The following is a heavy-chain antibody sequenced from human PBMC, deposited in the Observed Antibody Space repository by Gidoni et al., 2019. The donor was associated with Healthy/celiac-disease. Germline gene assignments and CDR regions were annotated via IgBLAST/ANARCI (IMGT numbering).Heavy chain of an antibody. CDR1: GYTVTGYY. CDR2: INPNSVGT. Sequence: QVQLVQAGAEVKKPGASVKVSCKASGYTVTGYYMHWVRQAPGQGLEWMGWINPNSVGTNYAQKFQGRVTMTRDTSISTAYMELSRLRSDDTAVYYCARGALEWLLDPRYYYYGMDVWGQGTTVTVSS. V-gene: IGHV1-2*02. D-gene: IGHD3-3*01. CDR3: ARGALEWLLDPRYYYYGMDV. J-gene: IGHJ6*02.